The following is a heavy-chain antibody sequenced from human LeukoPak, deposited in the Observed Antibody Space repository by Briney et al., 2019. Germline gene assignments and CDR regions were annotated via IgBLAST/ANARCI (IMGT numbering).Heavy chain of an antibody. CDR2: IYKIGTT. V-gene: IGHV4-59*13. D-gene: IGHD3-9*01. CDR1: VAPFSIYY. CDR3: ARELRYFDWLTKDYYYYGMDV. J-gene: IGHJ6*02. Sequence: SETLPLTATAPVAPFSIYYGTGFGHPPGKGLEGIGIIYKIGTTNYNPSLKSRVTISVDTSKNQFSLKLSSVTAADTAVYYCARELRYFDWLTKDYYYYGMDVWGQGTTVTVSS.